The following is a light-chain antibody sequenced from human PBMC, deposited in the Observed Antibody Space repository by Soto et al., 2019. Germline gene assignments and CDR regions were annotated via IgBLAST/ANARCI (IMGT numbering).Light chain of an antibody. Sequence: EIVMTQSPATLSVSPGERATLSCRASQSISANLVWYQQKPGQAPRLLIYAASIRATGIPARFSGSGSGTEFTLTISSLQSEDFAVYYCQQYNNWPPWTFGQGTKV. V-gene: IGKV3-15*01. CDR3: QQYNNWPPWT. CDR2: AAS. J-gene: IGKJ1*01. CDR1: QSISAN.